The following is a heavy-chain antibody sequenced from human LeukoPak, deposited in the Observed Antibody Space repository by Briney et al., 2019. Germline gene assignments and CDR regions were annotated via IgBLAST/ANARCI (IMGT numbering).Heavy chain of an antibody. J-gene: IGHJ4*02. CDR2: IRYDGSNK. CDR3: ASGSYYDFWSGYFVRQLDY. Sequence: GGSLRLSCAASGFTFSSYGMHWVRQAPGKGLEWVAFIRYDGSNKYYADSVKGRFTISRDNSKNTLYLQMNSLRAEDTAVYYCASGSYYDFWSGYFVRQLDYWGQGTLVTVSS. V-gene: IGHV3-30*02. CDR1: GFTFSSYG. D-gene: IGHD3-3*01.